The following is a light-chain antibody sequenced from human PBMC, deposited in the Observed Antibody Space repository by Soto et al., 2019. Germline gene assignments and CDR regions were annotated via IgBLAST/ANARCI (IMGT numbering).Light chain of an antibody. J-gene: IGKJ1*01. CDR3: QQYNTYSWT. Sequence: DIQMTQSPSTLSASVGETITISCRASQSISNLLAWYQQKPGKAPKLLIYDASTLETGVPSRFRGSGFGTEFTLTISSLQPDDFATYYCQQYNTYSWTFGQGTKVDIK. CDR1: QSISNL. CDR2: DAS. V-gene: IGKV1-5*01.